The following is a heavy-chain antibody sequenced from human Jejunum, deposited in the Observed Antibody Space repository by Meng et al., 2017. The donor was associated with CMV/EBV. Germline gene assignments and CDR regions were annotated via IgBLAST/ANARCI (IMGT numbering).Heavy chain of an antibody. D-gene: IGHD6-19*01. J-gene: IGHJ4*02. CDR2: IRKDGGEI. Sequence: CVGSGLSLSDQWRGGVRQAPGKGLEWVADIRKDGGEIYYVDSVKGRFTISRDNAKNSLYLQMNSLRAEDTALYYCARDMGWYRFDSWGQGTLVTVSS. V-gene: IGHV3-7*01. CDR1: GLSLSDQW. CDR3: ARDMGWYRFDS.